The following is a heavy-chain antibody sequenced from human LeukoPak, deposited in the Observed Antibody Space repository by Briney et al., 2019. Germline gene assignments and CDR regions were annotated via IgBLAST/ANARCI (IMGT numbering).Heavy chain of an antibody. J-gene: IGHJ5*02. Sequence: ASVKVSCKASGYTFTGYYMHWVRQAPGQGLEWMGWINPNSGGTNYAQKFQGRVTMTRDTSISRAYMELSRLRSDDTAVYYCARTADNIAVAAYWFDPWGQGTLVTVSS. CDR3: ARTADNIAVAAYWFDP. V-gene: IGHV1-2*02. CDR1: GYTFTGYY. D-gene: IGHD6-19*01. CDR2: INPNSGGT.